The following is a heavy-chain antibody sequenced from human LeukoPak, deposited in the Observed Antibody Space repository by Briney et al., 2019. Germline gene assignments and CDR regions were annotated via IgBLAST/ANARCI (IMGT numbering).Heavy chain of an antibody. D-gene: IGHD5-12*01. CDR2: LYNSGGT. CDR3: ARARWVVARKDHFDL. V-gene: IGHV4-59*01. CDR1: GGSLSSYY. Sequence: SETLSLTCTVSGGSLSSYYWSWIRQPPGKRLEWIGYLYNSGGTHYNPSLNSRLTIPVDTSKNQFSLKLRSVTAADTAVYYCARARWVVARKDHFDLWGRGTLVTVSS. J-gene: IGHJ2*01.